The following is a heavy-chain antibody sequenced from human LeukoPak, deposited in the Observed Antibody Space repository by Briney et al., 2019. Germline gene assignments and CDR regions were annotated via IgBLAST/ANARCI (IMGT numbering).Heavy chain of an antibody. CDR3: AKDPLVTLSGSYSGYYFDY. J-gene: IGHJ4*02. CDR2: IYSGGST. V-gene: IGHV3-66*01. D-gene: IGHD1-26*01. Sequence: GGSLRLSCAASGFTFSSYAMSWVRQAPGKGLEWVSIIYSGGSTYYADSVKGRFTISRDNSKNTLYLQMNSLRAEDTAVYYCAKDPLVTLSGSYSGYYFDYWGQGTLVTVSS. CDR1: GFTFSSYA.